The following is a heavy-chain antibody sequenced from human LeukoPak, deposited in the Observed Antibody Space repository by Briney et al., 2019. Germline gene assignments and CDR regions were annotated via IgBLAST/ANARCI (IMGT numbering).Heavy chain of an antibody. Sequence: QTGGSLRLSCAASGFTFSNYAMSWVRQAPGKGLEWVSTISNSGGSTYSADSMKGRFTISRDNSKNTLFLQMSGLGAEDTAVYYCAKQTDTTGSRGGAFDIWGQGTMVTVSS. D-gene: IGHD3-22*01. CDR3: AKQTDTTGSRGGAFDI. V-gene: IGHV3-23*01. J-gene: IGHJ3*02. CDR2: ISNSGGST. CDR1: GFTFSNYA.